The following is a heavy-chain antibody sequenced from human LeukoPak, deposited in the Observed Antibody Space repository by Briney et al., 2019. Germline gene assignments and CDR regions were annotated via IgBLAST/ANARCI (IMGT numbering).Heavy chain of an antibody. Sequence: GASVKVSCKTSGYSFTNFYIHWVRQAPGQGLEWMGWINPNSGRTNYAPKFQGRVTLTTDTSISTAYMELSGLISGDTALYYCARDSSDVLTGYYHFWGQGTLVTVSS. D-gene: IGHD3-9*01. V-gene: IGHV1-2*02. J-gene: IGHJ4*02. CDR3: ARDSSDVLTGYYHF. CDR2: INPNSGRT. CDR1: GYSFTNFY.